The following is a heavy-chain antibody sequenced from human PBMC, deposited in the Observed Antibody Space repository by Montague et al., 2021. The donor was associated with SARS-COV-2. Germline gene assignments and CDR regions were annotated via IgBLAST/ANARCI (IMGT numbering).Heavy chain of an antibody. J-gene: IGHJ4*02. CDR3: AKAPTMVRGVYFDY. D-gene: IGHD3-10*01. CDR1: GFTFSTYA. Sequence: SLRLSCAASGFTFSTYAMSWVRQAPGKGLEWVSAISVSGGSTYYADSVKGRFTISRDNSKNTLYLQMNSLRAEDTAVYYCAKAPTMVRGVYFDYWGQGTLVTVSS. V-gene: IGHV3-23*01. CDR2: ISVSGGST.